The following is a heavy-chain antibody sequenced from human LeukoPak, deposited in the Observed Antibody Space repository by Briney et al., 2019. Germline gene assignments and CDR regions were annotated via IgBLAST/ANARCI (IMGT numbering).Heavy chain of an antibody. Sequence: GASVKVSCKASGGTFSSYAISWVRQAPGQGLEWMGGIIPIFGTANYAQKLQGRVTITADESTSTAYMELSSLRSEDTAVYYCARGSPIAVADYYYYYMDVWGKGTTVTVSS. CDR3: ARGSPIAVADYYYYYMDV. CDR2: IIPIFGTA. V-gene: IGHV1-69*13. D-gene: IGHD6-19*01. J-gene: IGHJ6*03. CDR1: GGTFSSYA.